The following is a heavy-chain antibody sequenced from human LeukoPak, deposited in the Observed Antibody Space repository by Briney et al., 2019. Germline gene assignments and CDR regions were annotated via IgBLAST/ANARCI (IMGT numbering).Heavy chain of an antibody. J-gene: IGHJ6*02. CDR1: GFTFSSYA. CDR3: AKGAKGGIVVVVPHYYYYGMDV. D-gene: IGHD2-15*01. CDR2: ISGSGGST. V-gene: IGHV3-23*01. Sequence: PGGSLRLSCAASGFTFSSYAMSWVRQAPGKGLEWVSAISGSGGSTYYADSVKGRFTISRDNSKNTLYLQMNSLRAEDTAVYYCAKGAKGGIVVVVPHYYYYGMDVWGQGTTVTVSS.